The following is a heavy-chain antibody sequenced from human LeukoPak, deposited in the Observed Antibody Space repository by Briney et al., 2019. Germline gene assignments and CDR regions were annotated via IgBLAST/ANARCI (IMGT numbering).Heavy chain of an antibody. V-gene: IGHV3-21*01. CDR2: ISSSSSYI. Sequence: PGGSLRLSCAASGFIFSSYSMNWVRQAPGKGLEWVSSISSSSSYIYYADSVKGRFTISRDNAKNSLYLQMNSLRAEDTAVYYCARVPPSLYCGGDCYSPWGQGTLVTVSS. D-gene: IGHD2-21*02. J-gene: IGHJ5*02. CDR3: ARVPPSLYCGGDCYSP. CDR1: GFIFSSYS.